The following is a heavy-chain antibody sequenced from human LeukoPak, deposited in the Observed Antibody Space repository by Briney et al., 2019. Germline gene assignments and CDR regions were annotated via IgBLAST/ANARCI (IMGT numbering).Heavy chain of an antibody. Sequence: GGSLRLSCAASGFTFSSYSMNWVRGAPGKRLGWVSSISSSISYIYSADSVNGRFTISRDNAKDSLYLQMKSLRAEDTAVYYCARDLSCSSTSSQHWGQGTLVTVSS. CDR1: GFTFSSYS. CDR3: ARDLSCSSTSSQH. V-gene: IGHV3-21*01. CDR2: ISSSISYI. D-gene: IGHD2-2*01. J-gene: IGHJ4*02.